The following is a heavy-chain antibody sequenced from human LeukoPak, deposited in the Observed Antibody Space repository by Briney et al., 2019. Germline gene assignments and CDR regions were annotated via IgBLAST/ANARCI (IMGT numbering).Heavy chain of an antibody. CDR2: IYSAGST. CDR1: GFTVSSNY. J-gene: IGHJ4*02. D-gene: IGHD6-19*01. V-gene: IGHV3-66*01. Sequence: PGGSLRLSCAASGFTVSSNYMSWVRQAPGKGLEWVSVIYSAGSTFYADSVKGRFTISRDNSKNTLYLQMNTLRAEDTAVYYCAREAGSGWYYYFDYWGQGTLVTVSS. CDR3: AREAGSGWYYYFDY.